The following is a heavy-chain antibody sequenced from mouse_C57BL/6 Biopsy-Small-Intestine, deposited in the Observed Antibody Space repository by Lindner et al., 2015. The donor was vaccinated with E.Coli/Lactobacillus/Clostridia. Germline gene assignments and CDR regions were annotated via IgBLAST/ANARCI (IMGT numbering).Heavy chain of an antibody. CDR1: GYSFTGYY. V-gene: IGHV1-42*01. CDR2: INPSTGGT. D-gene: IGHD2-4*01. Sequence: VQLQESGPELVKPGVSVKISCKASGYSFTGYYMNWVKQSPEKSLEWIGGINPSTGGTTYNQKFKAKATLTVDKSSSTAYMQLKSLTSEDSAVYYCARDYPWFAYWGQGTLVTVSA. CDR3: ARDYPWFAY. J-gene: IGHJ3*01.